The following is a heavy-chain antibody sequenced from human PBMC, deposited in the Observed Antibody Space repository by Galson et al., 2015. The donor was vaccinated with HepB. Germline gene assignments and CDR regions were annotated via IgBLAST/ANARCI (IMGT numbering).Heavy chain of an antibody. D-gene: IGHD3-3*01. CDR1: GYTFTSYD. Sequence: SVKVSCKASGYTFTSYDINWVRQATGQGLEWMGWMNPNSGNTGYAQELQGRVTMTRNTSISTAFMELNSLRSEDTAVYYCARGPSPRHYDFWSAHFFYGMDVWGQGTTVTVSS. J-gene: IGHJ6*02. CDR3: ARGPSPRHYDFWSAHFFYGMDV. CDR2: MNPNSGNT. V-gene: IGHV1-8*01.